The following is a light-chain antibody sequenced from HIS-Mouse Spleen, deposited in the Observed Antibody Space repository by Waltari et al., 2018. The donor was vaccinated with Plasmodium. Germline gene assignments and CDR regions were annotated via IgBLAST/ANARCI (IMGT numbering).Light chain of an antibody. CDR1: ALPKKY. Sequence: SSDLTQPPSVSVSPGQTARTTCYGDALPKKYAYWYQQKSGQAPVLVIYEDSKRPSGIPERFSGSSSGTMATLTISGAQVEDEADYYCYSTDSSGNHRVFGGGTKLTVL. CDR2: EDS. CDR3: YSTDSSGNHRV. V-gene: IGLV3-10*01. J-gene: IGLJ3*02.